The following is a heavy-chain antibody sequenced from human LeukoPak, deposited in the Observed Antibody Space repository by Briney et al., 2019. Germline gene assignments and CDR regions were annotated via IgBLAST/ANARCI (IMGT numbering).Heavy chain of an antibody. Sequence: PGGSLRLSCAASGFTFSSYSMNWVRQAPGKGLEWVSSISSSSSYIYYADSVKGRFTISRDNAKNSLYLQMNSLRAEDTAVYYCARDREVARINDVFDIWGQGTMVTVSS. V-gene: IGHV3-21*01. J-gene: IGHJ3*02. CDR1: GFTFSSYS. CDR2: ISSSSSYI. D-gene: IGHD5-12*01. CDR3: ARDREVARINDVFDI.